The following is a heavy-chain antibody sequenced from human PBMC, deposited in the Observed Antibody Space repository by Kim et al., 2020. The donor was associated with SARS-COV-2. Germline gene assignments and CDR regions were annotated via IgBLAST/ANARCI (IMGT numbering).Heavy chain of an antibody. J-gene: IGHJ6*02. CDR1: GGTFSSYA. CDR3: ARCPLAGGSGSYYRSYYYYGMDV. D-gene: IGHD3-10*01. Sequence: SVKVSCKASGGTFSSYAISWVRQAPGQGLEWMGGIIPIFGTANYAQKFQGRVTITADESTSTAYMELSSLRSEDTAVYYCARCPLAGGSGSYYRSYYYYGMDVWGQGTTVTVSS. V-gene: IGHV1-69*13. CDR2: IIPIFGTA.